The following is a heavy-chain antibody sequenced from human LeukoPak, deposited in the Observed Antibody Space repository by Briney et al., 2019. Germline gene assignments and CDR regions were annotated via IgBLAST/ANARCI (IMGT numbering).Heavy chain of an antibody. CDR2: IIPIFDTA. J-gene: IGHJ4*02. CDR1: GGTFTTYA. CDR3: ARVRRYCTNGVCYTSDY. V-gene: IGHV1-69*06. Sequence: SVKVSCKASGGTFTTYAISWVRQAPGQGLEWMGGIIPIFDTANYAQKFQGRLTITADKSTSTAYMELSSLRSEDTAVYYCARVRRYCTNGVCYTSDYWGQGTLVTVSS. D-gene: IGHD2-8*01.